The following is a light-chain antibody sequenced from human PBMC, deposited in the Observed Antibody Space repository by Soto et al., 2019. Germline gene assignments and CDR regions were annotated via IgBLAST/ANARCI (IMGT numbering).Light chain of an antibody. CDR1: GSNIGNNF. J-gene: IGLJ1*01. V-gene: IGLV1-51*01. Sequence: QSVLTQPPSVSAAPGQKVTISCSGSGSNIGNNFVSWYQQFPGTAPKLLIYDNNKRPSGIPDRFSGSKSGTSATLGITGLPTGDEAHYYCGTWDNSLSAYVFGAGTKVTVL. CDR3: GTWDNSLSAYV. CDR2: DNN.